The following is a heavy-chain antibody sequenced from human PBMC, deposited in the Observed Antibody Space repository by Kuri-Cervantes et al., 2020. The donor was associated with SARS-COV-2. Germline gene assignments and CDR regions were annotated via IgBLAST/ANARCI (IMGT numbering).Heavy chain of an antibody. CDR3: VREGPSYSSSSFDY. CDR1: GFTFSNYA. D-gene: IGHD6-6*01. V-gene: IGHV3-23*01. CDR2: ISGSGGST. Sequence: GESLKISCAASGFTFSNYAMTWVRQTPGKGLEWVSVISGSGGSTYYADSVKGRFTISRDNSKNTLYLQMNNLRAGDTAIYYRVREGPSYSSSSFDYWGQGTLDTVSS. J-gene: IGHJ4*02.